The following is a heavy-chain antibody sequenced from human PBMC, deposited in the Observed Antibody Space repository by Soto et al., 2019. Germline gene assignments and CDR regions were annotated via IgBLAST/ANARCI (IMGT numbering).Heavy chain of an antibody. Sequence: QVQLVESGGGVVQPGRSLRLSCTASGFTFINYGIHWVRQAPGKGLEWVAVTSHDGSSEYYADSVKGRFTISRDNSKNTVYLQMNSLRTEDTALYYCAKGCGREYDPCGSCGQGTLVTVSS. CDR1: GFTFINYG. CDR3: AKGCGREYDPCGS. V-gene: IGHV3-30*18. D-gene: IGHD3-3*01. CDR2: TSHDGSSE. J-gene: IGHJ5*02.